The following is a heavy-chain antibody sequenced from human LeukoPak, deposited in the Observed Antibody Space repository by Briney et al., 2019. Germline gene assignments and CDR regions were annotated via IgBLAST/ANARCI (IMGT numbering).Heavy chain of an antibody. J-gene: IGHJ4*02. CDR1: GGTFSSYA. CDR3: ARGSLQGLLDYFDY. D-gene: IGHD3-22*01. Sequence: GASVKVSCKASGGTFSSYAISWVRQATGQGLEWMGWMIPIFGNAHYAQKFQGRVTITTDESTSTAYMELSSLRSEDTAVYYCARGSLQGLLDYFDYWGQGTLVTVSS. V-gene: IGHV1-69*05. CDR2: MIPIFGNA.